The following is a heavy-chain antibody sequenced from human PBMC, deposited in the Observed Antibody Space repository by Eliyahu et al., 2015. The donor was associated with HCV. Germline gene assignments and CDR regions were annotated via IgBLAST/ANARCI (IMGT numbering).Heavy chain of an antibody. J-gene: IGHJ6*02. CDR2: IYYSGST. V-gene: IGHV4-59*01. CDR1: GGSISSYY. D-gene: IGHD2/OR15-2a*01. CDR3: ARDFLVPDYYYYGMDV. Sequence: QVQLQESGPGLVKPSETLSLTCTVSGGSISSYYWSWIRQPPGKGLEWIGYIYYSGSTNYNPSLKSRVTISVDTSKNQFSLKLSSVTAADTAVYYCARDFLVPDYYYYGMDVWGQGTTVTVSS.